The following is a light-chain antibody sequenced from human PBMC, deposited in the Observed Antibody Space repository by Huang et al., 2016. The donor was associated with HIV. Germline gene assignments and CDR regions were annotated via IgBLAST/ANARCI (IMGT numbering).Light chain of an antibody. CDR1: QSVSKY. Sequence: EIVLTQSPVTLSLSPGERATLSCRASQSVSKYLAWYQQMPGEAPRLLLYDASNRATGIPARFSGSGSGTDFTLTINSLEPEDSAVYYCQQRSNWPPLTFGGGTKVEI. V-gene: IGKV3-11*01. CDR2: DAS. CDR3: QQRSNWPPLT. J-gene: IGKJ4*01.